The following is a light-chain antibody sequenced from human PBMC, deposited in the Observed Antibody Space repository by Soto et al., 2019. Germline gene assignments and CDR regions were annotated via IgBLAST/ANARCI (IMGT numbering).Light chain of an antibody. CDR3: SSYTSFSTRV. Sequence: QSALAQPASVSGSPGQSITISCTGTSSDVGGYNYVSWYQQHPGKAPKLMIYDVSNRPSGVSNRFSGSKSGNTASLTISGLQAEDEADYYCSSYTSFSTRVCVTGTKVT. CDR1: SSDVGGYNY. J-gene: IGLJ1*01. CDR2: DVS. V-gene: IGLV2-14*01.